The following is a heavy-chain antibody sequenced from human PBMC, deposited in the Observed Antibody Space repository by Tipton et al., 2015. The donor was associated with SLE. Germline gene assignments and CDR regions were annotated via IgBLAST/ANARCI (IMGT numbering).Heavy chain of an antibody. D-gene: IGHD3-16*02. CDR2: IYYSGST. CDR1: GGSISSGDYY. J-gene: IGHJ4*02. V-gene: IGHV4-30-4*01. Sequence: TLSLTCTVSGGSISSGDYYWSWIRQPPGKGLEWIGYIYYSGSTYYSPSLKSRVTISVDTSKNQFSLKLSSVTAADTAVYYCARVDHMITFGGVIVDWGQGTLVTVSS. CDR3: ARVDHMITFGGVIVD.